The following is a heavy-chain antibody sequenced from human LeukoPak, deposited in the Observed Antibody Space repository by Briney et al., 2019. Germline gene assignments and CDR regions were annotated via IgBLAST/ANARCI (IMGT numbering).Heavy chain of an antibody. CDR2: ISYDGSNK. Sequence: GSLRLSCAASGFTFSSYGMHWVRQAPGKGLEWVAVISYDGSNKYYADSVKGRFTISRDNSKNTLYLQMNSLRAEDTAVYYCAKDRGYCSGGSCLALDYWGQGTLVTVPS. J-gene: IGHJ4*02. CDR1: GFTFSSYG. CDR3: AKDRGYCSGGSCLALDY. V-gene: IGHV3-30*18. D-gene: IGHD2-15*01.